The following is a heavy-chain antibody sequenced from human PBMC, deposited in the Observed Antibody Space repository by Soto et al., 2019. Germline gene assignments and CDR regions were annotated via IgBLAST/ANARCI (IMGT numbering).Heavy chain of an antibody. Sequence: EVQLVESGGGLVQPGGSLRLPCAASGFTFSTYWMTWVRQPPGKGLEWVASINQDGSERYYVDSVRGRFTISRDNAKNSLYLQINCLRAGDTAVFYCVCGGTFFVYWGQGPLVTVSP. D-gene: IGHD3-16*01. CDR3: VCGGTFFVY. CDR2: INQDGSER. V-gene: IGHV3-7*01. CDR1: GFTFSTYW. J-gene: IGHJ4*02.